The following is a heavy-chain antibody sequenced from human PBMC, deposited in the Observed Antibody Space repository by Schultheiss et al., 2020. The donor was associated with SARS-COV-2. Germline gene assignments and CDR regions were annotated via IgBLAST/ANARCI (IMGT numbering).Heavy chain of an antibody. V-gene: IGHV1-2*06. CDR1: GYTFTSYG. CDR2: INPNSGGT. CDR3: ASLWGINWFDP. D-gene: IGHD3-16*01. J-gene: IGHJ5*02. Sequence: ASVKVSCKASGYTFTSYGISWVRQAPGQGLEWMGRINPNSGGTNYAQKFQGRVTMTRDTSISTAYMELSRLRSDDTAVYYCASLWGINWFDPWGQGTLVTVSS.